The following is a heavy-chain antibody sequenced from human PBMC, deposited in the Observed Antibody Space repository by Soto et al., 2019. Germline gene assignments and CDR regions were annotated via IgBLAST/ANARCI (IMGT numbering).Heavy chain of an antibody. CDR2: IWYDGSNK. CDR1: GFTFSSYG. V-gene: IGHV3-33*01. D-gene: IGHD3-22*01. J-gene: IGHJ6*02. CDR3: ARDSSYDSSFYYYYGMDV. Sequence: PGGSLRLSCAASGFTFSSYGMHWVRQAPGKGLEWVAVIWYDGSNKYYADSVKGRFTISRDNSKNTLYLQMNSLRAEDTAVYYCARDSSYDSSFYYYYGMDVWGQGTKVTVSS.